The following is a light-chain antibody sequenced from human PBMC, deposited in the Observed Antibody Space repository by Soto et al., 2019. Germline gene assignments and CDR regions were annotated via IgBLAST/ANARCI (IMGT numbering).Light chain of an antibody. V-gene: IGKV3-15*01. CDR1: QSVSGN. CDR3: QQYNNWRWT. CDR2: GAS. J-gene: IGKJ1*01. Sequence: EIVMTQSPATLSVSPGERATLSCRAGQSVSGNLVWYQQKPGQAPRLLIYGASTRATGIPAKFSGSGSGTEFTLTISSLQSEDFAVYYCQQYNNWRWTFGQGTKVEFK.